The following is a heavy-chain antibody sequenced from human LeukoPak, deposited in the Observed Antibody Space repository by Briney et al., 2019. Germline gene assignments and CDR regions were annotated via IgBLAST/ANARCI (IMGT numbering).Heavy chain of an antibody. Sequence: GGSQRLSCAASGFTFSSYAMSWVRQAPGKGLEWVSGISGSGDNTYYADSVKGRFTISRDNSKNTLYVQVNSLGTEDTAAYYCAKGSYYDSSGSFYFDYWGQGTLVTVSS. CDR1: GFTFSSYA. D-gene: IGHD3-22*01. CDR3: AKGSYYDSSGSFYFDY. CDR2: ISGSGDNT. V-gene: IGHV3-23*01. J-gene: IGHJ4*02.